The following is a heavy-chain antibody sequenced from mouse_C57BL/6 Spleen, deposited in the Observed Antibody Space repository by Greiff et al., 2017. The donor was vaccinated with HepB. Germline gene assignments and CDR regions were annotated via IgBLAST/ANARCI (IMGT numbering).Heavy chain of an antibody. CDR1: GYAFSSSW. CDR3: AIFTTVVATEYFDV. D-gene: IGHD1-1*01. Sequence: VQLQQSGPELVKPGASVKISCKASGYAFSSSWMNWVKQRPGKGLEWIGRIYPGDGDTNYNGKFKGKATLSADKSSSTAYMQLSSLTSEDSAVYFCAIFTTVVATEYFDVWGTGTTVTVSS. V-gene: IGHV1-82*01. J-gene: IGHJ1*03. CDR2: IYPGDGDT.